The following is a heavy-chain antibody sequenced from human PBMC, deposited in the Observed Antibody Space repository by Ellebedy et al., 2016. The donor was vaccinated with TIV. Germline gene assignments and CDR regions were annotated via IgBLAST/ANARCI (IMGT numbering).Heavy chain of an antibody. CDR3: ARLGPLYGSGGSYYFYAMDV. V-gene: IGHV4-34*01. Sequence: SETLSLTCAVYGGSFSGYYWSWIRQPPGKGLEWIGEINHSGSTNYNPSLKSRVTISVDTSKNQFSLKLSSVTAADTAVYYCARLGPLYGSGGSYYFYAMDVWGQGTTVTVSS. CDR1: GGSFSGYY. D-gene: IGHD3-10*01. J-gene: IGHJ6*02. CDR2: INHSGST.